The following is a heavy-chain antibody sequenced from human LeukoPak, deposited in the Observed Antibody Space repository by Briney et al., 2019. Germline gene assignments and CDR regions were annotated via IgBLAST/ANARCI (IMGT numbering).Heavy chain of an antibody. V-gene: IGHV3-15*01. CDR3: TTFSRGYFDWLLYHSHFDY. CDR2: IKSKTDGGTT. J-gene: IGHJ4*02. CDR1: GFTFSNAW. Sequence: PGGSLRLFCAASGFTFSNAWMSWVRQAPGKGLEWVGRIKSKTDGGTTDYAAPVKGRFTISRDDSKNTLYLQMNSLKTEDTAVYYCTTFSRGYFDWLLYHSHFDYWGQGTLVTVSS. D-gene: IGHD3-9*01.